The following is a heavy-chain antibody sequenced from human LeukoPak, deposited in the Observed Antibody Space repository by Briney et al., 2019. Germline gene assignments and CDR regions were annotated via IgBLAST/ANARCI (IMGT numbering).Heavy chain of an antibody. Sequence: ASVKVSCKASFSGNYFQWVLQAPGQGFEWIGGIDRNSGDTDYAQKFQGRGTMTRDTSSTTGYMELYGLRPDDTAIYHCATSQIRLGFFDNWGQGTLVFVSP. CDR1: FSGNY. D-gene: IGHD5-12*01. CDR2: IDRNSGDT. V-gene: IGHV1-2*02. J-gene: IGHJ4*02. CDR3: ATSQIRLGFFDN.